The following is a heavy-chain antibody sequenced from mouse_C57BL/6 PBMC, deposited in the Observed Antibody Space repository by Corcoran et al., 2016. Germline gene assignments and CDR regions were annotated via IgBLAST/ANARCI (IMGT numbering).Heavy chain of an antibody. CDR3: AREEDSSGHFDY. D-gene: IGHD3-2*02. V-gene: IGHV9-3*01. CDR1: GYTFTTYG. J-gene: IGHJ2*01. CDR2: INTYSGVP. Sequence: QIQLVQSGPELKKPGETVKISCKASGYTFTTYGMSWVKQAPGKGLKWMGWINTYSGVPTYADDFKGRFAFSLETSASTAYLQINNLKNEDTATYFGAREEDSSGHFDYWGQGTTLTVSS.